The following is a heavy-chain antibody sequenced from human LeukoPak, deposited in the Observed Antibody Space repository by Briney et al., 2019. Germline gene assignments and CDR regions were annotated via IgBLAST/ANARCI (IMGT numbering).Heavy chain of an antibody. CDR3: ARDRPGRYCSTISCYSASPFDP. D-gene: IGHD2-2*02. J-gene: IGHJ5*02. CDR2: IIPLFGTA. Sequence: ASVKVSCKASGGTVSRFPISWVRQAPGQGLEWMGRIIPLFGTANYAQNFQGRVTITADESTGTAYMELRSLRSEDTAVYYCARDRPGRYCSTISCYSASPFDPWGQGTLVTVSS. V-gene: IGHV1-69*13. CDR1: GGTVSRFP.